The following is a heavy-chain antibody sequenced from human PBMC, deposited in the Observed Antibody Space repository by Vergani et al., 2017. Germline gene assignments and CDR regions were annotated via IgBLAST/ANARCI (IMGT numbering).Heavy chain of an antibody. Sequence: QVQLQQWGAGLLKPSETLSLTCAVYGGSFSGYYWSWIRQPPGKGLEWIGEINHSGSTNYNPSLKSRVTISVDTSKNQFSLKLSSVTAADPAVYYCARAVYDSSGYCFDYWGQGTLVTVSS. D-gene: IGHD3-22*01. J-gene: IGHJ4*02. CDR1: GGSFSGYY. CDR2: INHSGST. CDR3: ARAVYDSSGYCFDY. V-gene: IGHV4-34*01.